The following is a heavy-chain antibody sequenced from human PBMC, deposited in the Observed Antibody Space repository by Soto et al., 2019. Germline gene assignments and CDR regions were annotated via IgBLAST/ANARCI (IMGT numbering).Heavy chain of an antibody. V-gene: IGHV3-53*04. D-gene: IGHD5-12*01. CDR1: GFTVSSNY. CDR2: IYSGGST. J-gene: IGHJ3*02. Sequence: EVQLVESGGGLVQPGGSLRLSCAASGFTVSSNYMSWVRQAPGKGLEWVSVIYSGGSTYYADSVKGRFTSSRHNSKNTLYLQMNSLRAEDTAVYYCASIDIVATPNAFDIWGQGTMVTVSS. CDR3: ASIDIVATPNAFDI.